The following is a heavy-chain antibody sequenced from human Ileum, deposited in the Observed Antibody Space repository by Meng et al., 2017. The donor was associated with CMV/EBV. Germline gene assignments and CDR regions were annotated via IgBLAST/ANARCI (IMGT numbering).Heavy chain of an antibody. CDR1: GFTFSSYS. Sequence: GESLKISCAASGFTFSSYSMNWVRQAPGKGLEWVAFIRYDGSNKYYADSVKGRFTISRDNSKNTLYLQMNSLRAEDTAVYYCATNGGGELRDAFDIWGQGTMVTVSS. CDR2: IRYDGSNK. J-gene: IGHJ3*02. D-gene: IGHD1-26*01. V-gene: IGHV3-30*02. CDR3: ATNGGGELRDAFDI.